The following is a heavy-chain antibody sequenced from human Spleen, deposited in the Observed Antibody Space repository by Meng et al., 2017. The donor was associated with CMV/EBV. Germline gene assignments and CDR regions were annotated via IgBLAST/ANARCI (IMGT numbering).Heavy chain of an antibody. CDR3: ASNVGVQAWYFDL. CDR1: GFTFSSYA. CDR2: ISWNSGSI. Sequence: GESLKISCAASGFTFSSYAMSWVRQAPGKGLEWVSGISWNSGSIGYADSVKGRFTISRDNAKNSLYLQMNSLRAEDTAVYYCASNVGVQAWYFDLWGRGTLVTVSS. J-gene: IGHJ2*01. D-gene: IGHD1-26*01. V-gene: IGHV3-20*04.